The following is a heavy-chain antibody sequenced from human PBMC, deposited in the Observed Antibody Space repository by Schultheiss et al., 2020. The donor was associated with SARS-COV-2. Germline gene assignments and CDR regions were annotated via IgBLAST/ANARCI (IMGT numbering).Heavy chain of an antibody. CDR3: GRVMNRESAIDY. J-gene: IGHJ4*02. Sequence: SQTLSLTCAVYGGSFSGYYWSWIRQPPGKGLEWIGEINHSGSTYYNPSLKSRVTISVDRSKNQFSLKLSSVTAADTAVYYCGRVMNRESAIDYWGQGTLVTVSS. D-gene: IGHD2-2*02. CDR1: GGSFSGYY. V-gene: IGHV4-34*01. CDR2: INHSGST.